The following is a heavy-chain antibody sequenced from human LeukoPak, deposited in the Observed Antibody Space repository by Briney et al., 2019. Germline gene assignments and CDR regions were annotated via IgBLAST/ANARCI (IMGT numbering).Heavy chain of an antibody. D-gene: IGHD6-13*01. J-gene: IGHJ3*02. Sequence: SQTLSLTCAISGDSVSSNSAARNWIRQSPSRGLEWLGRTYYRSKWYNDYAVSVKSRITINPDTSKNQFSLQLNSVTPEDTAVYYCARDYTQYSSSWSDAFDIWGQGTMVTVSS. CDR3: ARDYTQYSSSWSDAFDI. CDR2: TYYRSKWYN. CDR1: GDSVSSNSAA. V-gene: IGHV6-1*01.